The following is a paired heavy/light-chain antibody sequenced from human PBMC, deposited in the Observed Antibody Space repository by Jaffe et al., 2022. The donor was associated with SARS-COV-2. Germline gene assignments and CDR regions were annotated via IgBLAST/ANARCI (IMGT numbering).Light chain of an antibody. V-gene: IGKV3-20*01. J-gene: IGKJ2*01. CDR2: GAS. CDR3: QQYGSSPPLYT. CDR1: QSVSSTY. Sequence: EIVLTQSPGTLSLSPGERVTLSCRASQSVSSTYLAWYQQKPGQAPRLLIYGASSRATGIPDRFSGSGSGTDFTLSISRLEPEDFAVYYCQQYGSSPPLYTFGQGTKLEIK.
Heavy chain of an antibody. J-gene: IGHJ6*02. V-gene: IGHV4-4*02. D-gene: IGHD2-2*03. CDR1: GGSISSGDW. CDR2: ISRSGSP. CDR3: ARNGFYSLDV. Sequence: QVQLQESGPGLVEPSGTLSLTCAVSGGSISSGDWWSWVRQPPNKGLEWIGEISRSGSPNYNPALKSRVTISIDTSKNQFSLRLSSVTAADTAVYSCARNGFYSLDVWGQGTTVTVSS.